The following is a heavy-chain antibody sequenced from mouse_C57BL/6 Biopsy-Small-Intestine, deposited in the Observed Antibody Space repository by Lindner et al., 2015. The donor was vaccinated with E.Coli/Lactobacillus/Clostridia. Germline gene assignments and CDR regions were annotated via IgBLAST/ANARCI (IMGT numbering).Heavy chain of an antibody. CDR2: IYLGSGNT. CDR3: ARRLPLTMDY. CDR1: GYTFTSYG. D-gene: IGHD1-2*01. Sequence: VQLQESGAELARPGASVKLSCKASGYTFTSYGISWVKQRTGQGLEWIGEIYLGSGNTYYNEKFKGKATLTADKSSSTAYMELRSLTSEDSAVYFCARRLPLTMDYWGQGTSVTVSS. J-gene: IGHJ4*01. V-gene: IGHV1-81*01.